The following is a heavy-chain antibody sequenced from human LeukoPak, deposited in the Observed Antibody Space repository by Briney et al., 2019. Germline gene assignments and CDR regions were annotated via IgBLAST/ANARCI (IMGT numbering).Heavy chain of an antibody. V-gene: IGHV3-23*01. Sequence: QPGGSLRLSCAASGFTFSSYAMSWVRQAPGKGLEWVSGISGSGSSTYYADSVKGRLTISRDNSKNTLYLQMNSLRAEDTAVYYCAKNFGELLFSLWFDPWGQGTLVTVSS. CDR3: AKNFGELLFSLWFDP. D-gene: IGHD3-10*01. CDR2: ISGSGSST. CDR1: GFTFSSYA. J-gene: IGHJ5*02.